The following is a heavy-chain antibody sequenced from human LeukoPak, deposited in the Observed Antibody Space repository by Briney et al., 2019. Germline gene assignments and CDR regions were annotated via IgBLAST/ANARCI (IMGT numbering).Heavy chain of an antibody. V-gene: IGHV4-59*08. Sequence: SETLSLTCTVSGGSISSYYWSWIRQPPGKGLEWIGYIYYSGSTNYNPSLKSRVTISVDTSKNQFSLKLSSVTAADTAVYYCAKGALRFLEWPYYFDYWGQGTLVTVSS. CDR1: GGSISSYY. CDR3: AKGALRFLEWPYYFDY. J-gene: IGHJ4*02. CDR2: IYYSGST. D-gene: IGHD3-3*01.